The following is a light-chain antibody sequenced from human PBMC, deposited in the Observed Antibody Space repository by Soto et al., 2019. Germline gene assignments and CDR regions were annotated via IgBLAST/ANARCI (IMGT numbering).Light chain of an antibody. CDR1: SSNIGNNY. CDR3: GTWDSNLSGAYV. Sequence: QSVLTQPPSVSAAPGQKVTISCSGSSSNIGNNYVSWYQQAPGAAPKLVIYDNDKRPSGIPDRFTGSKSGTSATLDITGLQTGDEADYFCGTWDSNLSGAYVFGTGTKVT. V-gene: IGLV1-51*01. CDR2: DND. J-gene: IGLJ1*01.